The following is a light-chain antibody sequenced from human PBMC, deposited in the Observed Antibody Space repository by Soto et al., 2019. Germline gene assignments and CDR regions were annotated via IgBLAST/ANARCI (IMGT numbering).Light chain of an antibody. CDR3: QEYSSDSGT. CDR1: QSIGGW. Sequence: DIQMTQSPSTPSASVGDRVTITCRASQSIGGWLAWYQQKPGKAPNLLIYRASSLQSGVPSRFSGSGSGTEFSLTISSLQPDDFATYYCQEYSSDSGTFGQGTKVEIK. J-gene: IGKJ1*01. V-gene: IGKV1-5*03. CDR2: RAS.